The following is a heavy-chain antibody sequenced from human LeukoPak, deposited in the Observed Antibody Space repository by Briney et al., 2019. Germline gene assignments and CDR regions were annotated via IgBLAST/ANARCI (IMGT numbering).Heavy chain of an antibody. CDR2: ISGSARRP. CDR1: GFTFINYA. CDR3: AKCLDGSCYAPYGMDV. J-gene: IGHJ6*02. Sequence: GALLLSWAASGFTFINYAMSGVRPAPGKGLEGVSEISGSARRPYSPHSVKRRFPLSSPNSKNTLSLQMNSLSAEDPAVYYCAKCLDGSCYAPYGMDVWGQGTTVTVSS. D-gene: IGHD2-15*01. V-gene: IGHV3-23*01.